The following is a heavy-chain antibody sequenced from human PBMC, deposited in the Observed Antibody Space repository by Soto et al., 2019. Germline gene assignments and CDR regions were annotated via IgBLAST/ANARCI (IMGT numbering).Heavy chain of an antibody. CDR1: GFTFSTYG. CDR2: IWNDGSNK. D-gene: IGHD3-10*01. CDR3: ARAKRFGDLDYDAFDI. J-gene: IGHJ3*02. V-gene: IGHV3-33*01. Sequence: GGSLRLSCAASGFTFSTYGMHWVRQAPGKGLEWVAIIWNDGSNKYYADSVKGRFTISRDNSKNTLYLQMNSLRAEDTAVYYCARAKRFGDLDYDAFDIWGQGTMVTVSS.